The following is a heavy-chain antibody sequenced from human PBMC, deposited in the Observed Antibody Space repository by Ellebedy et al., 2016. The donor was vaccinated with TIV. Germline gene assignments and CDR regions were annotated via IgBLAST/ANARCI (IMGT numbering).Heavy chain of an antibody. J-gene: IGHJ4*02. Sequence: GGSLRLSXGASGFTFSSYSMTWVRQAPGKGLEWVSYITSSSTTIYYADSVKGRFTISRDNAKNSLFLQMNSLRAEDTAVYYCATTYCSGGRCLFDYWGQGTLVTVSS. CDR1: GFTFSSYS. CDR2: ITSSSTTI. D-gene: IGHD2-15*01. CDR3: ATTYCSGGRCLFDY. V-gene: IGHV3-48*01.